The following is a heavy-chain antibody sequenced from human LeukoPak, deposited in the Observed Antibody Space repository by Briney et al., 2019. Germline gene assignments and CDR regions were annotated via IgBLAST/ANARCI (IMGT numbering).Heavy chain of an antibody. CDR1: GYSLTDYH. D-gene: IGHD6-13*01. Sequence: ASVKVSCKASGYSLTDYHMHWVRQAPGQGLEWMGWINPNTGDTNYAQKSQGRVTMTRDTSISTAYMELSSLRSEDTAVYYCARDRTHSSSWFDAFDIWGQGTMVTVSS. CDR2: INPNTGDT. V-gene: IGHV1-2*02. CDR3: ARDRTHSSSWFDAFDI. J-gene: IGHJ3*02.